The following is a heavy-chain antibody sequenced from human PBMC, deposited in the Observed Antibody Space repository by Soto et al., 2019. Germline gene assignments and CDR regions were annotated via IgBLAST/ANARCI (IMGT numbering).Heavy chain of an antibody. V-gene: IGHV3-30*18. CDR1: GFFFSTFG. CDR2: ISYDGSNK. D-gene: IGHD4-17*01. Sequence: GGSLRLSCAASGFFFSTFGMHWVRQAPGKGLEWVAVISYDGSNKYYTDSVKGRFTISRDNSKNTLFLEMNSLRSEDTAVYYCAKADYVDYGLDSWGQGTLVTVSS. J-gene: IGHJ4*02. CDR3: AKADYVDYGLDS.